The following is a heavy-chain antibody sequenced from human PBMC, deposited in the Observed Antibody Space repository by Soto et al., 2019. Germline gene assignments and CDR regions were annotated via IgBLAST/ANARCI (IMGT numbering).Heavy chain of an antibody. Sequence: EMQLVESGGGLVQPGGSLRLACAASGFTFSRDSMNFVRQAPGKGLEWVSYMSSGGSTIYYADSVKGRITISRVNAKNSIYLQMNSMRDEDTAVYYCDIEGDGGGCFNYFDYCGQGTQVTVCS. V-gene: IGHV3-48*02. CDR3: DIEGDGGGCFNYFDY. CDR1: GFTFSRDS. D-gene: IGHD3-16*01. J-gene: IGHJ4*02. CDR2: MSSGGSTI.